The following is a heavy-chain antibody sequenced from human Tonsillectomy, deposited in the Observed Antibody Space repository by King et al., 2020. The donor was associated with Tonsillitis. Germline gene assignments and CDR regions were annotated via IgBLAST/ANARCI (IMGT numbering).Heavy chain of an antibody. Sequence: VQLVEAGGGLVQPGGSLRLSCAASGFTFSHYAISWVRQAPGKGLGWFSGTSASGGGTFYADSVKGRFTLSRDNSKSTVYLQMSSLRAEDTAVYYCANEGKLGGAFNIWGQGTMVTVSS. CDR1: GFTFSHYA. V-gene: IGHV3-23*04. CDR3: ANEGKLGGAFNI. D-gene: IGHD7-27*01. J-gene: IGHJ3*02. CDR2: TSASGGGT.